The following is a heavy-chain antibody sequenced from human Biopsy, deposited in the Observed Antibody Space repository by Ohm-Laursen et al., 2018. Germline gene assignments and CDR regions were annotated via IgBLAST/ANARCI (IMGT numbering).Heavy chain of an antibody. V-gene: IGHV1-2*02. J-gene: IGHJ1*01. CDR1: GYTFTGQS. D-gene: IGHD2-15*01. CDR3: AKGQDLRGGAEYFQH. CDR2: INPHSGTT. Sequence: GASVKVSCKASGYTFTGQSLHWVRPVPGQGLEWMGWINPHSGTTKFAQDFQGRVTMTRDTSITTAYMELRRLRSDDTAVYYCAKGQDLRGGAEYFQHWGQGALVTVSS.